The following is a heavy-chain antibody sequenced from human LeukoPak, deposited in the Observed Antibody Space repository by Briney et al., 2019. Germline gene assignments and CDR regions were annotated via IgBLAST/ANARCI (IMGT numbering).Heavy chain of an antibody. CDR2: MNPNSGNT. D-gene: IGHD5-24*01. Sequence: ASVKVSCKASEYTFTSYDINWVRQATGQGLEWMGWMNPNSGNTVYAQKFQGRVTMTRDTSISTAYMELSSLRSEDTAMYYCARGYTRMATIYSPFDYWGQGTLVTVSS. CDR1: EYTFTSYD. J-gene: IGHJ4*02. V-gene: IGHV1-8*01. CDR3: ARGYTRMATIYSPFDY.